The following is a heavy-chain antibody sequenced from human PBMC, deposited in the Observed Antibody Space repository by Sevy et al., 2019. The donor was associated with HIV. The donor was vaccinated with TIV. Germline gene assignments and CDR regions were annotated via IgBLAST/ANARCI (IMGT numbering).Heavy chain of an antibody. Sequence: GGSLRLSCAASEFTFSNGWMSWVRQAPGKGLEWVGRIKSKTDGGTTDYAAPMKGRFTISRDDSKNTVYLQMNSLKSEDTAVYYCATEGLYCSGSTCYTEGFDDRGQGTLVTVSS. CDR2: IKSKTDGGTT. CDR3: ATEGLYCSGSTCYTEGFDD. J-gene: IGHJ4*02. V-gene: IGHV3-15*01. D-gene: IGHD2-15*01. CDR1: EFTFSNGW.